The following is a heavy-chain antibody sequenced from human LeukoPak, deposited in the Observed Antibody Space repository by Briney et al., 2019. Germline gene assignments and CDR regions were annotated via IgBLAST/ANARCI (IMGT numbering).Heavy chain of an antibody. D-gene: IGHD6-6*01. J-gene: IGHJ4*02. V-gene: IGHV4-59*02. CDR3: AKLLGEEY. Sequence: SETLSLTCTVSGASVSSYFWSWIRQSPEKGLEWIGYDYHSGSSSSNPSLQSRVTISQDTSRNQVSLKMTSATAADTAVYYCAKLLGEEYWGQGTQVVVSS. CDR2: DYHSGSS. CDR1: GASVSSYF.